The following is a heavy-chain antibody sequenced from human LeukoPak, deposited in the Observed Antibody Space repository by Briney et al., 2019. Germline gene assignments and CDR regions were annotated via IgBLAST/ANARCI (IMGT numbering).Heavy chain of an antibody. CDR3: ARGWRIAAGAYYFDF. CDR2: MNPNSGNT. J-gene: IGHJ4*02. CDR1: GYTLTGYH. D-gene: IGHD6-25*01. Sequence: GASVKVSCKASGYTLTGYHINWVRQATGQGLEWMEWMNPNSGNTGYAQKFQGRVTMTRNTSIRTAYMELTSLRSDDTAVYYCARGWRIAAGAYYFDFWGQGALVTVSS. V-gene: IGHV1-8*01.